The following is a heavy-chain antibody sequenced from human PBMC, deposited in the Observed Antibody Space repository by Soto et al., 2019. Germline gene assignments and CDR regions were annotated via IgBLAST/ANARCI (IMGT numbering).Heavy chain of an antibody. CDR2: IRSKTDGGTT. CDR3: TTTRPGTNVFDN. D-gene: IGHD6-13*01. J-gene: IGHJ3*02. V-gene: IGHV3-15*01. Sequence: EVQLVESGGGLVEPGGSLRLSCAASGITFSNAWMNWVRKAPGKGLEYIGRIRSKTDGGTTEYAAPVEGRFTVPRDDSKNTLYLQMSGLKTEDTAVYYCTTTRPGTNVFDNWGQGTLVTVSS. CDR1: GITFSNAW.